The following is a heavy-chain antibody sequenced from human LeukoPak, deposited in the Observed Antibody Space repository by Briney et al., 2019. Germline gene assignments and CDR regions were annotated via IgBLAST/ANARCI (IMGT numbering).Heavy chain of an antibody. CDR2: IGQDGTEK. V-gene: IGHV3-7*01. CDR3: ARGYCSGSSCFGAFDM. Sequence: GGSLRLSCAASGFNFSSHWMSWVRQAPGKGLEWVANIGQDGTEKNYVDSVKGRFTISRDNAKNSLYLQMSSLRADDTAVYHCARGYCSGSSCFGAFDMWGQGTMVPVSS. CDR1: GFNFSSHW. D-gene: IGHD2-2*01. J-gene: IGHJ3*02.